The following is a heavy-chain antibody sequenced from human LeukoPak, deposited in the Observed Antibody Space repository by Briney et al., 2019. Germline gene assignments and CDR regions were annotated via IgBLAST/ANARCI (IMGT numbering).Heavy chain of an antibody. CDR1: GASISLYY. CDR3: ARDSRTERPWYFDL. V-gene: IGHV4-4*07. J-gene: IGHJ2*01. D-gene: IGHD3/OR15-3a*01. Sequence: KPSETLSLTCTVSGASISLYYWSWIRQPAGKGLERIGRMSSSGSTNYNPSLKSRVTMSVDTSKNQFSLDLSSVTAADTAVYYCARDSRTERPWYFDLWGRGTLVTVSS. CDR2: MSSSGST.